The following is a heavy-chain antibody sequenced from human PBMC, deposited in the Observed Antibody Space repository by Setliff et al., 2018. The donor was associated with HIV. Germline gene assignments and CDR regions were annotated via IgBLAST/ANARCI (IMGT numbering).Heavy chain of an antibody. CDR1: GFIFSDHY. V-gene: IGHV3-72*01. CDR3: ARGPGSGDYSYYFDY. CDR2: IRNKANGGTT. D-gene: IGHD4-17*01. J-gene: IGHJ4*02. Sequence: GGSLRLSCVVSGFIFSDHYIDWVRQAPGKGLEWVARIRNKANGGTTEYVASVKGRFTISRDDSENSLYLQMNSLKTEDTAVYYCARGPGSGDYSYYFDYWGQGTLVTVSS.